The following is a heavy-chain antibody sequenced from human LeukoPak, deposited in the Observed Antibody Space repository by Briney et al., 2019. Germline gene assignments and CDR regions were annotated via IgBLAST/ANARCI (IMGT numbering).Heavy chain of an antibody. CDR1: GGTFSSYA. J-gene: IGHJ5*02. V-gene: IGHV1-69*13. CDR3: ARDAPLYGSGSYYPNWFDP. CDR2: ISPIFGTA. D-gene: IGHD3-10*01. Sequence: SVKVSCKASGGTFSSYAISWVRQAPGQGLEWMGEISPIFGTANYAQKFQGRVTITADESTSTAYMELSSLRSEDTAVYYCARDAPLYGSGSYYPNWFDPWGQGTLVTVSS.